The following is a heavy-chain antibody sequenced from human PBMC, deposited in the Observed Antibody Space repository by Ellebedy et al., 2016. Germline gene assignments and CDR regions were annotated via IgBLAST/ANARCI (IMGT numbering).Heavy chain of an antibody. Sequence: GESLKISXAASGLTVSSNYMTWVRQAPGKRLEWVSLIYSHGKPYYADSVRGRFTISRDNSKKTLYLQMSGLGAEDTAVYYCVTRHNGAFDFWGQGTMVTVSS. J-gene: IGHJ3*01. CDR2: IYSHGKP. V-gene: IGHV3-53*01. D-gene: IGHD1-14*01. CDR3: VTRHNGAFDF. CDR1: GLTVSSNY.